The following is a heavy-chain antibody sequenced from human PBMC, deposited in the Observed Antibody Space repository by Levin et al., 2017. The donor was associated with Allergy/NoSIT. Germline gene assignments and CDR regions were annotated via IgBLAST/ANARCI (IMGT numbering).Heavy chain of an antibody. V-gene: IGHV4-59*01. Sequence: PSETLSLTCTVSGGSISSYYWSWIRQPPGKGLEWIGYIYYSGSTNYNPSLKSRVTISVDTSKNQFSLKLSSVTAADTAVYYCARVRGDGYKFDYWGQGTLVTVSS. D-gene: IGHD5-24*01. CDR3: ARVRGDGYKFDY. CDR1: GGSISSYY. CDR2: IYYSGST. J-gene: IGHJ4*02.